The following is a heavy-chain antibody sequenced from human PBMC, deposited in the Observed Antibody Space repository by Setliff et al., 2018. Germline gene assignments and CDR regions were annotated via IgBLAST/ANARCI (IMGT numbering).Heavy chain of an antibody. J-gene: IGHJ4*02. V-gene: IGHV1-18*01. CDR3: ARYITGTTPADY. D-gene: IGHD1-7*01. Sequence: ASVKVSCKASGYTFNNYGISWVRQAPGQGLEWMGWISAYNGNTNYAQKLQGRVTMTTDTSTSTAYMELRSLRSDDTAVYYCARYITGTTPADYWGQGTLVTVSS. CDR2: ISAYNGNT. CDR1: GYTFNNYG.